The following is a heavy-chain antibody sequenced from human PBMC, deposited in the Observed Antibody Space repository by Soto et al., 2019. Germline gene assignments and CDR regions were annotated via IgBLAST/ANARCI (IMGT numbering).Heavy chain of an antibody. J-gene: IGHJ5*02. CDR2: IYYSGST. CDR1: GGSISSGGYY. Sequence: PSETLSLTCTVSGGSISSGGYYWSWIRQHPGKGLEWIGYIYYSGSTYYNPSLKSRVTISVDTSKNQFSLKLSSVTAADTAVYYCARECRDSSGYLVWVWFDPWGQGTLVTVSS. CDR3: ARECRDSSGYLVWVWFDP. V-gene: IGHV4-31*03. D-gene: IGHD3-22*01.